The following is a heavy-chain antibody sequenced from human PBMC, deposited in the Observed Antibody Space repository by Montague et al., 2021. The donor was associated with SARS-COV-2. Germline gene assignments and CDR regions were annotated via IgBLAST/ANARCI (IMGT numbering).Heavy chain of an antibody. J-gene: IGHJ6*02. V-gene: IGHV4-4*02. CDR3: ARGRTGTTFYYYYYYGMDV. CDR2: THQWGGT. Sequence: SETLSLTCAVSGDSINSEHWWSWVRQPPGKGLEWIVETHQWGGTNYNPSLRSRVSIFLDKSKNQFSLKLSSVTAADTAVYYCARGRTGTTFYYYYYYGMDVWGQGTTVTVSS. D-gene: IGHD1-7*01. CDR1: GDSINSEHW.